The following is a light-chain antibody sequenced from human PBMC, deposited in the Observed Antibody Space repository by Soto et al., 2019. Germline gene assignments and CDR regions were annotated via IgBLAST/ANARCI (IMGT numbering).Light chain of an antibody. CDR2: DAS. Sequence: SPGERATLSCRASQSVSSYLAWYQQKPGQAPRLLIYDASKRATGIPARFTGSVSGTDCTLTISSLEPEDFAVYYCQQHGNWPITFGQGTRLEIK. V-gene: IGKV3-11*01. CDR3: QQHGNWPIT. CDR1: QSVSSY. J-gene: IGKJ5*01.